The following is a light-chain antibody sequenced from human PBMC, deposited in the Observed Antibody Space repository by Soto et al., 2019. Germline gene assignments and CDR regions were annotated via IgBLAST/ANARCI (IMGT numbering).Light chain of an antibody. Sequence: QSVLTQPPSVSGAPGQRVTISCTGSSSNIGAGYDVHWYQQLPGTAPKLLIYGNSNRPSGVPDRFSGSKSGTSASLAITGLQADHEADYYCQSYDSSVTLRVFGTGTKVTVL. CDR2: GNS. J-gene: IGLJ1*01. CDR1: SSNIGAGYD. CDR3: QSYDSSVTLRV. V-gene: IGLV1-40*01.